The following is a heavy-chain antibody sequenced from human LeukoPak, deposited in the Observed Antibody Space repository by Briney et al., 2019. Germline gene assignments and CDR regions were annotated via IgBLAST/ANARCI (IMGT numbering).Heavy chain of an antibody. V-gene: IGHV1-8*03. CDR2: MNPNSGNT. J-gene: IGHJ6*04. CDR3: ASQLRTRRYCSSTSCPLVFV. CDR1: GYTFTSYD. D-gene: IGHD2-2*01. Sequence: GASVKVSCKASGYTFTSYDINWVRQATGQGLEWMGWMNPNSGNTGYAQKFRGRVTITRNTSISTAYMELSSLRSEDTAVYYCASQLRTRRYCSSTSCPLVFVWGKGATVTVSS.